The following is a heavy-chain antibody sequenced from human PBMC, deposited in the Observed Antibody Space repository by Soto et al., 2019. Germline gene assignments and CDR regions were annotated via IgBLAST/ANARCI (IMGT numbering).Heavy chain of an antibody. Sequence: QVQLVQSGAEVKKPGSSVKVSCKASGGTFSSYAISWVRQAPGQGLEWMGGIIPIFGTANYAQKFQGRVTITADESTSTAYMELSSLRSEDTAVYYCARDLDPLNWNDAPHYYYYGMDVWGQGTTVTVSS. CDR3: ARDLDPLNWNDAPHYYYYGMDV. J-gene: IGHJ6*02. CDR2: IIPIFGTA. V-gene: IGHV1-69*12. CDR1: GGTFSSYA. D-gene: IGHD1-20*01.